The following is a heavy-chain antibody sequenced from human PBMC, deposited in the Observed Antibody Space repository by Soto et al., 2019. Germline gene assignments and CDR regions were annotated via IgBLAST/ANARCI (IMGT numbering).Heavy chain of an antibody. CDR3: ARAYIAVAGHWYFDL. CDR2: IIPILGIA. D-gene: IGHD6-19*01. V-gene: IGHV1-69*02. CDR1: GGTFSSYT. Sequence: SVKVSCKASGGTFSSYTISWVRQAPGQGLEWMGRIIPILGIANYAQKFQGRVTITADKSTSTAYMELSSLRSEDTAVYYCARAYIAVAGHWYFDLWGRGTLVTVSS. J-gene: IGHJ2*01.